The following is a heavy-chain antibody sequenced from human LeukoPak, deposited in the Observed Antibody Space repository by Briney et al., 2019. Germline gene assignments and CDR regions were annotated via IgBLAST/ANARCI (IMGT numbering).Heavy chain of an antibody. CDR3: ARGGVYSTSAVDY. D-gene: IGHD6-6*01. Sequence: GGSLRLSCAASGSTFSSYSMNWVRQAPGKGLEWVSSISSSSSYIYYADSVKGRFTISRDNVKNTLYLQMNSLRAEDTAVYYCARGGVYSTSAVDYWGQGTLVTVSS. CDR1: GSTFSSYS. V-gene: IGHV3-21*01. CDR2: ISSSSSYI. J-gene: IGHJ4*02.